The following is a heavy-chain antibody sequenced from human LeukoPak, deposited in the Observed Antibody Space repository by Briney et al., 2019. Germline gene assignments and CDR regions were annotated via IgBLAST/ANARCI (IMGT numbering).Heavy chain of an antibody. CDR1: GFTFSSFA. CDR2: ISGSGGGT. V-gene: IGHV3-23*01. J-gene: IGHJ4*02. Sequence: GGSLRLSCAASGFTFSSFAMSWVRQAPGKGLEWVSTISGSGGGTWYADSVKGRFAISRDNSKNTLYLQMNSLRAEDTAVYYCAKDGYSYGYALDYWGQGTLVTVSS. D-gene: IGHD5-18*01. CDR3: AKDGYSYGYALDY.